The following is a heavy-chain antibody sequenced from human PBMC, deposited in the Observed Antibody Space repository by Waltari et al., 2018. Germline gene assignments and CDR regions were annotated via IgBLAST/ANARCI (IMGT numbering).Heavy chain of an antibody. V-gene: IGHV4-4*02. J-gene: IGHJ1*01. CDR1: GGSIGSNNL. D-gene: IGHD3-16*01. CDR2: IGGSSGST. CDR3: ARSHRDYLGGYFEV. Sequence: QVQLQESGPGLVKPSETLSLTCAVSGGSIGSNNLLTWILQFPGKGMEWIGNIGGSSGSTKYNPSLQSRVTISKDTPKNQFSLKLSSVAAADTAVYYCARSHRDYLGGYFEVWGHGALVTVSS.